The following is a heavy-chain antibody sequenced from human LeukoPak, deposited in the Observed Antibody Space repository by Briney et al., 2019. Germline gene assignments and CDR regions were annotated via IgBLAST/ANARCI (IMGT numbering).Heavy chain of an antibody. D-gene: IGHD3-22*01. Sequence: PSETLSLTCAVSGGSISSSNWWSWVRQPPGKGLEWIGEIYHSGSTNYNPSLKSRVTISVDKSKNQFSLKLSSVTAADTAVYYCAREPRYYDSSGYYYSDPPLYYYYYGMDVWGQGTRSPSP. CDR2: IYHSGST. V-gene: IGHV4-4*02. CDR1: GGSISSSNW. J-gene: IGHJ6*02. CDR3: AREPRYYDSSGYYYSDPPLYYYYYGMDV.